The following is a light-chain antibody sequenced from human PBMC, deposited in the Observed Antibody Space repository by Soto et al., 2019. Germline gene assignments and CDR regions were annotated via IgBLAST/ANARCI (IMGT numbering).Light chain of an antibody. CDR2: DAS. Sequence: DIQMTQSPSTLSASVGDRVTITCRASQSISSWLAWYQQKPGKAPKLLIYDASSLESGVPSRFSGSGSGTEFTPTISSLQPDDFAASYCQQYNSYPFTFGPGTKVDIK. V-gene: IGKV1-5*01. J-gene: IGKJ3*01. CDR1: QSISSW. CDR3: QQYNSYPFT.